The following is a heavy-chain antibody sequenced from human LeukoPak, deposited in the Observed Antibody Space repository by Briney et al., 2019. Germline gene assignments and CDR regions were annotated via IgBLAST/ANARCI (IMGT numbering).Heavy chain of an antibody. D-gene: IGHD3-16*02. V-gene: IGHV3-13*04. CDR3: ARVSVNVFDI. Sequence: GGSLRLSCAASGFTLSSYDRHWVRQAAGKGLEWVSGVGSAGGIFYAGSVKGRFTISRENAKNSLYLQMNSLRAGDTAVYYCARVSVNVFDIWGQGTMVTVSS. CDR1: GFTLSSYD. J-gene: IGHJ3*02. CDR2: VGSAGGI.